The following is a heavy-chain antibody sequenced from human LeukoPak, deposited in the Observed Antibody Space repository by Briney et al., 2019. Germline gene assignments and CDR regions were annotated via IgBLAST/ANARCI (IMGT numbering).Heavy chain of an antibody. CDR2: TYWGDDK. CDR3: AHKPAQKNYFDP. CDR1: GFSLSAPQVA. J-gene: IGHJ5*02. D-gene: IGHD1-7*01. Sequence: SGSTLVKPTQTLTLTCTFSGFSLSAPQVAVGWIRQPPGKALEFLALTYWGDDKRFSSSLRSRLTITSDASKNQVVLTVANLDPVDTATYYCAHKPAQKNYFDPWSQGTLVTVSS. V-gene: IGHV2-5*02.